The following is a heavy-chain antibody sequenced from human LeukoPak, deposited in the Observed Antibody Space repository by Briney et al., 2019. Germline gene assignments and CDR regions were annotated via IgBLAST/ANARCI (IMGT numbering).Heavy chain of an antibody. CDR1: GGSISRSSYY. J-gene: IGHJ4*02. CDR2: IYYSGST. CDR3: ARQRQQLVKRIDY. D-gene: IGHD6-13*01. V-gene: IGHV4-39*01. Sequence: SETLSLTCTVSGGSISRSSYYWDWIRQPPGKGLEWIGSIYYSGSTYYNPSLKSRVTISVDTSKNQFSLKLSSVTAADTAVYYCARQRQQLVKRIDYWGQGTLVTVSS.